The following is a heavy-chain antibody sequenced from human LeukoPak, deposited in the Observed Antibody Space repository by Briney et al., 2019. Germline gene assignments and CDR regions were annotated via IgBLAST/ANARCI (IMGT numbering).Heavy chain of an antibody. CDR1: GFTFSSYV. J-gene: IGHJ4*02. D-gene: IGHD5-12*01. V-gene: IGHV3-23*01. CDR3: AKDEGDSGYSGYDPRPSFDY. CDR2: ISGSGKST. Sequence: PGGSLRLSCAASGFTFSSYVMSWVRQAPGKGLEGVSVISGSGKSTYPPASGKDQFTISRDNSKNTLYLQMNSLRAEDTAVYYCAKDEGDSGYSGYDPRPSFDYWGQGTLVTVSS.